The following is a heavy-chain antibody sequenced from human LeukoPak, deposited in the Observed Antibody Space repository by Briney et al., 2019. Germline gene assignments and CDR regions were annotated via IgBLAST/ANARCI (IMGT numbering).Heavy chain of an antibody. CDR3: ARADMRTMVRGYYYYYYMDV. J-gene: IGHJ6*03. V-gene: IGHV1-69*06. CDR1: EGTFSSYA. D-gene: IGHD3-10*01. CDR2: IIPIFGTA. Sequence: SVKVSCKASEGTFSSYAISWVRQAPGQGLEWMGRIIPIFGTANYAQKFQGRVTITADKSTSTAYMELSSLRSEDTAVYYCARADMRTMVRGYYYYYYMDVWGKGTTVTVSS.